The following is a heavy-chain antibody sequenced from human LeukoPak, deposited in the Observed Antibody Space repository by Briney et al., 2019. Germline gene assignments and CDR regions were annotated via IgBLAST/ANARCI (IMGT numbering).Heavy chain of an antibody. CDR3: AKRAVAGTYYFDY. J-gene: IGHJ4*02. V-gene: IGHV3-30*04. CDR2: ISFDASRS. D-gene: IGHD6-19*01. Sequence: GGSLRLSCLASGFRFENFAMHWVRQAPDKGLEWVAVISFDASRSGSADSVQGRFTISRDNSKNTLYLQMNSLRAEDTAVYYCAKRAVAGTYYFDYWGQGTLVTVSS. CDR1: GFRFENFA.